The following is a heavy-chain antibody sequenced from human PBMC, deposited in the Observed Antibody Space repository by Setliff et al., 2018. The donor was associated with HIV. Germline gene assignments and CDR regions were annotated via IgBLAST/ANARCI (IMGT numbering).Heavy chain of an antibody. Sequence: GESLKISCKGSGYSFTSYWIGWVRQMPGEGLEWMGIIYPGDSDTRFSPSFQGQVTISADKSISTAYLQWSSLKASDTAMYYCARQQSSSWYPDYFDYWGQGTLVTVSS. V-gene: IGHV5-51*01. CDR1: GYSFTSYW. J-gene: IGHJ4*02. CDR2: IYPGDSDT. CDR3: ARQQSSSWYPDYFDY. D-gene: IGHD6-13*01.